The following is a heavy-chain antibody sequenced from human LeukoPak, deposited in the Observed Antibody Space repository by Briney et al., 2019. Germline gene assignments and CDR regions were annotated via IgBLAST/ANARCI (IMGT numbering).Heavy chain of an antibody. CDR2: ISSDGSNT. Sequence: PGGSLRLSCAASGFTFSSYWMHWVRQAPGKGLEWVSFISSDGSNTSYADSVKGRFTTSRDNDKNMLYLQMNSLRAEDTAVYYCTYGSGRERYMDVWGKGTTVTVSS. J-gene: IGHJ6*03. CDR3: TYGSGRERYMDV. V-gene: IGHV3-74*01. D-gene: IGHD3-10*01. CDR1: GFTFSSYW.